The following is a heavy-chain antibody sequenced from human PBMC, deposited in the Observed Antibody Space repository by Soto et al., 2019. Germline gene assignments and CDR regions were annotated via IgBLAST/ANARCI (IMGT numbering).Heavy chain of an antibody. V-gene: IGHV4-30-4*01. CDR3: AREFQYCISTSCYLDAFDI. D-gene: IGHD2-2*01. CDR2: IYYSGST. Sequence: SETLSLTCTVSGVSISGGDYYWSWIRQPPGKGLEWIGYIYYSGSTYYNPSLKSRVTISVDTSKNQFSLKLSSVTAADTAVYYCAREFQYCISTSCYLDAFDIWGQGTMVTVSS. J-gene: IGHJ3*02. CDR1: GVSISGGDYY.